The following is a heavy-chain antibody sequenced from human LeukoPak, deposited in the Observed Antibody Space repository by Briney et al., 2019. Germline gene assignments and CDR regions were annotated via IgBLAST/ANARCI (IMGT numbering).Heavy chain of an antibody. J-gene: IGHJ4*02. D-gene: IGHD4-17*01. Sequence: GGSLRLSCAASGFTFSSYNMNWVRQAPGKGLEWVSSITSSSNYIYYADSVKGRFTISRDNAKNSLYLQMNSLRAEDTAVYYCAKDTSLTVTTYYFDYWGQGTLVTVSS. V-gene: IGHV3-21*01. CDR2: ITSSSNYI. CDR3: AKDTSLTVTTYYFDY. CDR1: GFTFSSYN.